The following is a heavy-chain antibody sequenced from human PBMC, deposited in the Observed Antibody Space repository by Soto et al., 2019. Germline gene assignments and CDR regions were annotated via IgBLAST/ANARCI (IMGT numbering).Heavy chain of an antibody. J-gene: IGHJ6*02. Sequence: QVQLVESGGGVVQPGRSLRLSCAASGFTFSSYGMHWVRQAPGKGLEWVAVIWYDGSNKYYADSVKGRFTISRDNSKNTLDLQMNSLRAEDTAVYYCARDITMVRGVLARYYYGMDVWGQGTTVTVSS. V-gene: IGHV3-33*01. CDR3: ARDITMVRGVLARYYYGMDV. CDR1: GFTFSSYG. CDR2: IWYDGSNK. D-gene: IGHD3-10*01.